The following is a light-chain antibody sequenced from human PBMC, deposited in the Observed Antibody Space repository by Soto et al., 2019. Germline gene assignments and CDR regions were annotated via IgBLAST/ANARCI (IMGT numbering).Light chain of an antibody. CDR3: QQRSNWPPFT. J-gene: IGKJ3*01. CDR2: NAS. Sequence: EIVLTQSPATLSLSPGERAILSCRASQSVSSHLAWYQQKPGQAPRLLIYNASNRATGIPPRFSGSGSGTDFTLTISSLEPEDFAVYYCQQRSNWPPFTFGPGTKVDIK. CDR1: QSVSSH. V-gene: IGKV3-11*01.